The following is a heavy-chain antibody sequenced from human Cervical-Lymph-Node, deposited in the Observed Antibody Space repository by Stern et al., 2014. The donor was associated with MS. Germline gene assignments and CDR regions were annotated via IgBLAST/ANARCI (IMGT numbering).Heavy chain of an antibody. D-gene: IGHD3-10*01. CDR3: AHRRSYYDSESYYNAFDY. Sequence: QVTLKESGPTLVKPTQTLTLTCTFSGFSLSTSGVGVGWIRQPPGKALEWLALVYWDDDKRYSPSLKSRLTIHNDTSKNQVVLTMTNMDPGDTATYYCAHRRSYYDSESYYNAFDYWGQGTLVTVSS. V-gene: IGHV2-5*02. J-gene: IGHJ4*02. CDR2: VYWDDDK. CDR1: GFSLSTSGVG.